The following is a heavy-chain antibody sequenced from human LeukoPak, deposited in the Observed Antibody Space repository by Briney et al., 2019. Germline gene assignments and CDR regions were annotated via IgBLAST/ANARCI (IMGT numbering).Heavy chain of an antibody. CDR2: IIPIFGTA. D-gene: IGHD5-18*01. J-gene: IGHJ4*02. Sequence: SVKVSCKASGGTFSSYAISWVRQAPGQGLEWMGGIIPIFGTANYAQKFQGRVTITADESTSTAYMELNSLRSEDTAVYYCARLPMETADEGDYFDYWGQGTLVTVSS. CDR1: GGTFSSYA. V-gene: IGHV1-69*13. CDR3: ARLPMETADEGDYFDY.